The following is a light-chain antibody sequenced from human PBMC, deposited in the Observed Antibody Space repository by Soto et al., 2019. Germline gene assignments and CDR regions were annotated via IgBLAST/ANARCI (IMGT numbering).Light chain of an antibody. CDR3: QQYGSSLLT. V-gene: IGKV3-20*01. Sequence: EIVLTQSPGTLSLSPGERATLSCRASQSVSSSYLAWYQQKPGQAPRLLIYGASSRATGIPDRFSGSGSGTEFTLTISRLEPVDFAVYYCQQYGSSLLTFGQGTRLEIK. J-gene: IGKJ5*01. CDR2: GAS. CDR1: QSVSSSY.